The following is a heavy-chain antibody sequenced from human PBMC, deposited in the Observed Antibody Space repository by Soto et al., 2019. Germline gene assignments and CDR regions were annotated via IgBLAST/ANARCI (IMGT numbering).Heavy chain of an antibody. CDR1: GYTFTSYG. V-gene: IGHV1-18*01. Sequence: QVKLVKSGAEVKQPGASVKVSCKSSGYTFTSYGISWVRQAPGHGLEWMGWVNAYNGNTNYAQKFQGRVTMTTEPSTSTAYMELRSLRSDDTSVYYCAREAVSGRPGFDYWGQGTLVTFSS. D-gene: IGHD6-19*01. CDR3: AREAVSGRPGFDY. CDR2: VNAYNGNT. J-gene: IGHJ4*02.